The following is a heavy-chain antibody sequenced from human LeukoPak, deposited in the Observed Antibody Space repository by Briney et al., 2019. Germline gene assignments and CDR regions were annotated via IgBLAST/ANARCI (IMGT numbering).Heavy chain of an antibody. Sequence: GGSLRLSCAASGFTFSNYVMSWVRRAPEKGLQWVSSISGSGGSTYYADSVKGRFTISRDSSKNTVYLQMNSLRAEDTAVYFCAKGSSPGYYGSGRFDSWGQGILVTVSS. CDR2: ISGSGGST. V-gene: IGHV3-23*01. CDR1: GFTFSNYV. J-gene: IGHJ5*01. D-gene: IGHD3-10*01. CDR3: AKGSSPGYYGSGRFDS.